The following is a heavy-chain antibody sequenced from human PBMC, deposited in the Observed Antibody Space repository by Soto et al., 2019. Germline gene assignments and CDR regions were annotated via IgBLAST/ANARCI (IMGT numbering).Heavy chain of an antibody. J-gene: IGHJ3*02. CDR1: GYTFTGYH. CDR2: INPNSGGT. Sequence: AAVKVSCKASGYTFTGYHMHWVRQAPGQPVEWMGWINPNSGGTNYAQKFQGRVTMTRDTSISTAYMELSRLRSDDTAVYYCARGPKGALQGYSYGLGAFDIWGQGTMPTVSS. CDR3: ARGPKGALQGYSYGLGAFDI. D-gene: IGHD5-18*01. V-gene: IGHV1-2*02.